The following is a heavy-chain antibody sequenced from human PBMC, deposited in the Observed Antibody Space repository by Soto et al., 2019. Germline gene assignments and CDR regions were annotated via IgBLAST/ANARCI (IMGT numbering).Heavy chain of an antibody. CDR3: ARESTERGLDY. CDR1: GYTFTTYG. Sequence: QVQLVQSGAEVKKPGASVKVSCKASGYTFTTYGISWVRQAPGQGLEWMGWISAYNGNTNYAQNLQGRVTMTTDTSRSRAYRELRSLRSDDTAVYYCARESTERGLDYWGQGTLVTVSS. V-gene: IGHV1-18*01. J-gene: IGHJ4*02. CDR2: ISAYNGNT. D-gene: IGHD3-16*01.